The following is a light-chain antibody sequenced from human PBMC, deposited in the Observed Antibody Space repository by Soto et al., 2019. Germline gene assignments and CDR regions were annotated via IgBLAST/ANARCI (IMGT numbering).Light chain of an antibody. CDR1: SSDVGGYNY. CDR3: SSYTITSTYV. V-gene: IGLV2-14*01. Sequence: QSALTQPASVSGSPGQSITISCTGTSSDVGGYNYVSWYQQHPGKAPKLMIYEVSDRPSGVSNRFSGSKSGNTASLTISGLQAEDEADYYCSSYTITSTYVFATGTKGTVL. J-gene: IGLJ1*01. CDR2: EVS.